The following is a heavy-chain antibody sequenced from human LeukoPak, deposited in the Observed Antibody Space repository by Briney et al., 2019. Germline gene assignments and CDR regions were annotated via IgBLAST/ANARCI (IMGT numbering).Heavy chain of an antibody. Sequence: SVKVSCKASGGTFSSYAISWVRQAPGQGLEWMGGIIPIFGTANYAQKFQGRVTITTDESTSTAYMELSSLRSEDTAVYYCASGPSDVVVPAAHFDYWGQGTLVTVSS. D-gene: IGHD2-2*01. CDR1: GGTFSSYA. J-gene: IGHJ4*02. CDR2: IIPIFGTA. V-gene: IGHV1-69*05. CDR3: ASGPSDVVVPAAHFDY.